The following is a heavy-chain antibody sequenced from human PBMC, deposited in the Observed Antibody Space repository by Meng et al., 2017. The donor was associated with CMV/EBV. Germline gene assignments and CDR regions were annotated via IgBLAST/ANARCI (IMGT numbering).Heavy chain of an antibody. D-gene: IGHD6-19*01. CDR3: ARGSVAGFDY. Sequence: QLVVSGGGVGQTGSSLRLSCGSSGFTFSSYAMHWGRQAPAKGLEWVAVISYDGSNKYYADSVKGRFTISRDNSKNTLYLQMNSLRAEDTAVYYCARGSVAGFDYWGQGTLVTVSS. V-gene: IGHV3-30-3*01. J-gene: IGHJ4*02. CDR1: GFTFSSYA. CDR2: ISYDGSNK.